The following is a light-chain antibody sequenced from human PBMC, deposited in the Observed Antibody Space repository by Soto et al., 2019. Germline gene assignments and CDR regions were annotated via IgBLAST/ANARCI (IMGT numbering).Light chain of an antibody. CDR2: GAS. Sequence: EIVMTQSPATLSVSPGDRVTLSCRASQSVSSNLAWYQQKPGQPPRLFIYGASSRATGIPDRFSGSGSGTDFTLTISRLEPEDFAVYYCQQYGSSPPITFGQRTRLEI. CDR1: QSVSSN. J-gene: IGKJ5*01. CDR3: QQYGSSPPIT. V-gene: IGKV3-20*01.